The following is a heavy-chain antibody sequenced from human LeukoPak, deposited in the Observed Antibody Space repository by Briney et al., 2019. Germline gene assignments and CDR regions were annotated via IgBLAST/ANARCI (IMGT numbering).Heavy chain of an antibody. J-gene: IGHJ4*02. CDR1: GGSISSYY. CDR3: ARVVAATRIDY. CDR2: IYYSGST. Sequence: PSETLSLTCTVSGGSISSYYWSWIRQPPGKGLEWIGYIYYSGSTNYNPSLKSRVTISVDRSKNQFSLKLSSVTAADTAVYYCARVVAATRIDYWGQGTLVTVSS. V-gene: IGHV4-59*12. D-gene: IGHD2-15*01.